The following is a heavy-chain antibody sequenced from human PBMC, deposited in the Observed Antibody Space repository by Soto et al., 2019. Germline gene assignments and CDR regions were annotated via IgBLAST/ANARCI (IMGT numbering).Heavy chain of an antibody. J-gene: IGHJ4*02. CDR2: ISYDGSNK. CDR3: AGDAGDYGDYVPFDY. D-gene: IGHD4-17*01. Sequence: QVQLVESGGGVVQPGRSLRLSCAASGFTFSSYAMHWVRQAPGKGLEWVAVISYDGSNKYYADSVKGRFTISRDNSKNTLYLQMNSLRAEDTAVYYCAGDAGDYGDYVPFDYWGQGTLVTVSS. CDR1: GFTFSSYA. V-gene: IGHV3-30-3*01.